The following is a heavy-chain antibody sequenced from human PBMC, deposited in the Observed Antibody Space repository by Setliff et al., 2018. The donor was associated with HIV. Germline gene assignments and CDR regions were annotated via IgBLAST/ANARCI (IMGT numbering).Heavy chain of an antibody. Sequence: GGSLRLSCAASGLTLSNSAMTWVRQAPGKGLEWVSYISSSGSTIYYADSVKGRFTISRDNTKNSLYLQKNSRRAEETAVYYCARSGTDCGGNCDPFEIWGQGTMVTVSS. CDR3: ARSGTDCGGNCDPFEI. CDR2: ISSSGSTI. J-gene: IGHJ3*02. CDR1: GLTLSNSA. D-gene: IGHD2-21*01. V-gene: IGHV3-48*03.